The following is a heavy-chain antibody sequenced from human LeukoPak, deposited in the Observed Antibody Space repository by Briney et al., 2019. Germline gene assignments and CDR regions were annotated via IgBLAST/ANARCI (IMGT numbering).Heavy chain of an antibody. CDR1: GHTLSYSG. CDR3: AKSSCRGDCYSDY. CDR2: ISYDGSNK. V-gene: IGHV3-30*18. D-gene: IGHD2-21*01. J-gene: IGHJ4*02. Sequence: GGSLRLSCAASGHTLSYSGIHWVRQAPGKGLEWVATISYDGSNKYYADSVKGRFTISRDNSKNTLYLQMSSLRAEDTAVYYCAKSSCRGDCYSDYWGQGTLVTVSP.